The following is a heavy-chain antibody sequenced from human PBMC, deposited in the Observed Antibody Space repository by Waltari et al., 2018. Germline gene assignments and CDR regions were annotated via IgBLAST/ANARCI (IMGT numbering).Heavy chain of an antibody. CDR1: GFTFSSYG. CDR2: IWYDGSNK. CDR3: ARERMRYCSSTSCYIFQH. J-gene: IGHJ1*01. Sequence: QVQLVESGGGVVQPGRSLRLSCAASGFTFSSYGMHWVRQAPGKGLEWVGVIWYDGSNKYYADSGKGRFTIARDNSKNTLYLQMNSLRAEDTAVYYCARERMRYCSSTSCYIFQHWGQGTLVTVSS. V-gene: IGHV3-33*01. D-gene: IGHD2-2*02.